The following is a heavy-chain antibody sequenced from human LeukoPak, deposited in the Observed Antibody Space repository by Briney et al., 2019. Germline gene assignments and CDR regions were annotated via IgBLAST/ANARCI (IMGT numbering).Heavy chain of an antibody. Sequence: SETLSLTCAVYGGSFSGYYWSWIRQPPGKGLEWIGEINHSGSTNYNPSLKSRVTISVDTSKNQFSLKLSSVTAADTAVYYCARDTAAGRTPFDYWGQGTLVTVSS. V-gene: IGHV4-34*01. CDR1: GGSFSGYY. J-gene: IGHJ4*02. CDR3: ARDTAAGRTPFDY. D-gene: IGHD6-13*01. CDR2: INHSGST.